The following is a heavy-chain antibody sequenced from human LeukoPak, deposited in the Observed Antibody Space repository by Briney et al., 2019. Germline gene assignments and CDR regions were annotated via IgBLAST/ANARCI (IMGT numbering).Heavy chain of an antibody. Sequence: SETLSLTCTVSGGSISRSSYYWGWIRQPPGKGLEWIGSIYYSGSTYYNPSLKSRVSISVDTSKNQFSLKVSSVTAADTAVYYCARVGTLMTSFDYWGQGTLVTVSS. V-gene: IGHV4-39*07. J-gene: IGHJ4*02. CDR2: IYYSGST. D-gene: IGHD1-7*01. CDR1: GGSISRSSYY. CDR3: ARVGTLMTSFDY.